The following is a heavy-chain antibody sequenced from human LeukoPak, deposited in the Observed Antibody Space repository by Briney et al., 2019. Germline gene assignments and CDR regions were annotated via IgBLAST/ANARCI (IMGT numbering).Heavy chain of an antibody. D-gene: IGHD4-23*01. Sequence: ASVKVSCKAPGYTFTSYGISWVRQAPGQGLEWMGWISAYNGNTNYAQKLQGRVTMTTDTSTSTAYMELSSLRSEDTAVYYCATDYGGNGDAFDIWGQGTMVTVSS. CDR3: ATDYGGNGDAFDI. CDR1: GYTFTSYG. J-gene: IGHJ3*02. V-gene: IGHV1-18*01. CDR2: ISAYNGNT.